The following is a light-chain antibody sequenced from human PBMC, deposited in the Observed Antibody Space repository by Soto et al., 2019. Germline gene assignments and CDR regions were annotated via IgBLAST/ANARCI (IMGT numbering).Light chain of an antibody. Sequence: EIVLKQSPDTLSLSPGERATLACRASQSGKNNYLAWYQQKPGQAPRFLIYDASSRATCIPDKFSGSGSGTDFTLTISRLETEVLAVYYCQQYGSTCLSFGGGTKVDIK. CDR1: QSGKNNY. J-gene: IGKJ4*01. V-gene: IGKV3-20*01. CDR2: DAS. CDR3: QQYGSTCLS.